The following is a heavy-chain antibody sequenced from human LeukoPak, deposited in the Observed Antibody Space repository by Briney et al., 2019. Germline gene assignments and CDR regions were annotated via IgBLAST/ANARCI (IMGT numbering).Heavy chain of an antibody. J-gene: IGHJ4*02. CDR3: ARVGANYGDYRGGLDY. D-gene: IGHD4-17*01. CDR1: GFTFSSYA. V-gene: IGHV3-30*04. Sequence: GGSLRLSCAASGFTFSSYAMHWVRQAPGKGLEWVAVISYDGSNKYYADSVKGRFTISRDNSKNTLYLQMNSPRAEDTAVYYCARVGANYGDYRGGLDYWGQGTLVTVSS. CDR2: ISYDGSNK.